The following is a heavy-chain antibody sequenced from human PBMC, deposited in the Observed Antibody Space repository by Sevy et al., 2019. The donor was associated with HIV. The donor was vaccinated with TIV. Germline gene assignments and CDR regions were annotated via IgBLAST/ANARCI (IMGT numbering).Heavy chain of an antibody. V-gene: IGHV4-38-2*01. CDR3: ARGDYYVTSGYTYYFDY. J-gene: IGHJ4*02. CDR2: IYHSGRT. D-gene: IGHD3-22*01. CDR1: GYSISSGYY. Sequence: SETLSLTCAVSGYSISSGYYWGWIRQPPGKGLEWIESIYHSGRTYNNPSLKSRVTMSVDTSKNQFSLKLSSVTAADTAVYYCARGDYYVTSGYTYYFDYWGQGTLVTVSS.